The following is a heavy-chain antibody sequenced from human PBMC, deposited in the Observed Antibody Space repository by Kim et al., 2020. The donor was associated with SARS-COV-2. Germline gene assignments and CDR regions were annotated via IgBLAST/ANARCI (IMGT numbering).Heavy chain of an antibody. Sequence: GGSLRLSCSASGFTFSDYGMHWVRQAPGKGLEWVAVISYGGTNKYYEESVKGRFTISRDNSQNMLYLQMNSLRAEDTAVYYCAKDVGPRGSSWPADCWGQGTLVTVSS. CDR1: GFTFSDYG. CDR3: AKDVGPRGSSWPADC. J-gene: IGHJ4*02. D-gene: IGHD6-13*01. V-gene: IGHV3-30*18. CDR2: ISYGGTNK.